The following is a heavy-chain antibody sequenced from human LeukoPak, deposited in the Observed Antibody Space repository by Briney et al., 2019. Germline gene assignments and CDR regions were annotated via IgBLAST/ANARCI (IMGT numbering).Heavy chain of an antibody. D-gene: IGHD1-26*01. CDR3: ARDVWEPSLYYMDV. Sequence: SETLSLTCTVSGGSISSYYWSWIRQPPGKGLEWIGYIYYSGSTNYNPSLKSRVTISVDTSKNQFSLKLSSVTAADTAVYYCARDVWEPSLYYMDVWGKGTTVTVSS. V-gene: IGHV4-59*01. CDR1: GGSISSYY. J-gene: IGHJ6*03. CDR2: IYYSGST.